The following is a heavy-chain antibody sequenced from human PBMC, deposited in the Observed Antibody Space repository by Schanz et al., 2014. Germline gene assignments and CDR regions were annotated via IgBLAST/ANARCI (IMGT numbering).Heavy chain of an antibody. J-gene: IGHJ4*02. CDR2: ISTDNGNT. CDR3: ARDPYGKNSGDFDY. D-gene: IGHD4-17*01. CDR1: GYTFTNND. V-gene: IGHV1-18*04. Sequence: QVQLVQSGAEVKKPGASVKVYCKASGYTFTNNDICWVRQAPGQGLEWMGWISTDNGNTNYAQKFQDRVTMTTDTSTSTAYMELRSLTSDDTAVYFCARDPYGKNSGDFDYWGQGTLVTVSS.